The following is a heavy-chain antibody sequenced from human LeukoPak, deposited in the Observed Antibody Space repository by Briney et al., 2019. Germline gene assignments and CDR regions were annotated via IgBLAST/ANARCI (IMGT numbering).Heavy chain of an antibody. CDR3: AKAGYGDYTPLFDY. D-gene: IGHD4-17*01. V-gene: IGHV3-23*01. Sequence: PGRSLRLSCAASGFTFSSYAMSWVRQAPGKGLEWVSAISGSGGSTYYADSVKGRFTISRDNSKNTLYLQLNSLRAEDTAVYYCAKAGYGDYTPLFDYWGQGTLVTVS. CDR1: GFTFSSYA. CDR2: ISGSGGST. J-gene: IGHJ4*02.